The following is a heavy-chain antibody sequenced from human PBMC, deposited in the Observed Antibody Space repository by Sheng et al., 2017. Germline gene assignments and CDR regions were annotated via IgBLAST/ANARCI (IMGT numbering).Heavy chain of an antibody. J-gene: IGHJ4*02. CDR1: GFTFSNYE. V-gene: IGHV3-48*03. Sequence: EVRLVDSGGGLVQPGGSLRLSCAASGFTFSNYEMNWVRQAPGKGLEWISYMNIGGTVVNYAGSFRGRFTMSGDKARNSLSLQMNSLRAEDTAVYYCASESSHDREGYWGQGTLVTVSS. CDR3: ASESSHDREGY. D-gene: IGHD3-3*01. CDR2: MNIGGTVV.